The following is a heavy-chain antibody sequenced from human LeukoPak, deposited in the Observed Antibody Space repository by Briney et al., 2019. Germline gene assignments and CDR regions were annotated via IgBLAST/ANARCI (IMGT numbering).Heavy chain of an antibody. D-gene: IGHD2-15*01. CDR3: ARAVLGYCSGGSCSTNDY. V-gene: IGHV1-69*04. CDR1: GGTFSSYA. CDR2: TIPVLGIA. Sequence: ASVKVSCKASGGTFSSYAISWVRQAPGQGLEWMGRTIPVLGIANYAQKFQGRVTITADKSTSTAYMELSSLRSEDTAVYYCARAVLGYCSGGSCSTNDYWGQGTLVTVSS. J-gene: IGHJ4*02.